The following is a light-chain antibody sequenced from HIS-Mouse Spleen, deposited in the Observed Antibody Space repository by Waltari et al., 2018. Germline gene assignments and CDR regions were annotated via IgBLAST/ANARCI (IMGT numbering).Light chain of an antibody. Sequence: QSALTQPASVSGSPGQSITISCTGTSSDAGSYNLVSWYQHHPGKAPKLMIYEGSKRPSGFSNRFSGSKSGNTASLPISGLRAEDEADYYCCSYAGSSTWVFGGGTKLTVL. V-gene: IGLV2-23*01. J-gene: IGLJ3*02. CDR2: EGS. CDR3: CSYAGSSTWV. CDR1: SSDAGSYNL.